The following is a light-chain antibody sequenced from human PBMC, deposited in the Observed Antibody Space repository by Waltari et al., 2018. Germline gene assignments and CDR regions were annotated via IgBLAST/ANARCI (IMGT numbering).Light chain of an antibody. CDR1: SADVGGFNY. CDR3: SSFTTTSTLVV. J-gene: IGLJ3*02. CDR2: EVS. Sequence: QSALTQPASVSGSPGQSITISCTGTSADVGGFNYVSWYQQHPDKAPKLMISEVSNLPSGVSNRFSGSKSGNTASLTISGRQAEDEADYYCSSFTTTSTLVVFGGGTKLTVL. V-gene: IGLV2-14*01.